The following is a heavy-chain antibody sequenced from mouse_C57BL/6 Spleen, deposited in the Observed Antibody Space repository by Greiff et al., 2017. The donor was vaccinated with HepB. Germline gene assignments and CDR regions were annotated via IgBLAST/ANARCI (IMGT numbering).Heavy chain of an antibody. CDR3: ARRGGTKFDY. V-gene: IGHV1-26*01. CDR2: INPNNGGT. J-gene: IGHJ2*01. CDR1: GYTFTDYY. Sequence: EVQLQQSGPELVKPGASVKISCKASGYTFTDYYMNWVKQSHGKSLEWIGDINPNNGGTSYNQKFKGKATLTVDKSSSTAYMELRSLTSDDSAVYYCARRGGTKFDYWGQGTTLTVSS. D-gene: IGHD4-1*01.